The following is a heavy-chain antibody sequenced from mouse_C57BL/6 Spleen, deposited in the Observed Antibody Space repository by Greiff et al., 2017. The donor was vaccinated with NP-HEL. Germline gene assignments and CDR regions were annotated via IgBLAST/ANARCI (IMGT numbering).Heavy chain of an antibody. Sequence: EVQLVESGGGLVKPGGSLKLSCAASGFTFSDYGMHWVRQAPEKGLEWVAYISSGSSTIYYADTVKGRFTISRDNAKNTLFLQMTSLRSEDTAMYYCARWTYYLGFAYWGQGTLVTVSA. J-gene: IGHJ3*01. CDR1: GFTFSDYG. V-gene: IGHV5-17*01. CDR3: ARWTYYLGFAY. CDR2: ISSGSSTI. D-gene: IGHD2-10*01.